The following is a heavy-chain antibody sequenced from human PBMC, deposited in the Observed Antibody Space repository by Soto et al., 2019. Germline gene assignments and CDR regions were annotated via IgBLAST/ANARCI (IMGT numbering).Heavy chain of an antibody. CDR3: ARESSDWSAVDY. J-gene: IGHJ4*02. CDR2: IDTTGAP. V-gene: IGHV3-13*05. D-gene: IGHD6-19*01. CDR1: GFTFSRYD. Sequence: EVQLVESGGGLVQPGGSLRLSCAASGFTFSRYDMHWVGQGTGKGLEWVSGIDTTGAPYYSGSVKGRFTISRENAKNSLFLEMDSLRPGDTAVYYCARESSDWSAVDYWGQGTLVTVSS.